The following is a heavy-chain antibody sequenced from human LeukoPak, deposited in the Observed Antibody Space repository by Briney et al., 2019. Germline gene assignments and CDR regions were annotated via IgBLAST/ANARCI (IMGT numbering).Heavy chain of an antibody. J-gene: IGHJ3*02. V-gene: IGHV1-69*05. Sequence: GASVKVSCKASGGTFSSYAISWVRQAPGQGLEWMGGIIPIFGTANYAQKLQGRVTMTTDTSTSTAYMELRSLRSDDTAVYYCARVRFLLWNYITFDIWGQGTMVTVSS. CDR1: GGTFSSYA. D-gene: IGHD1-7*01. CDR3: ARVRFLLWNYITFDI. CDR2: IIPIFGTA.